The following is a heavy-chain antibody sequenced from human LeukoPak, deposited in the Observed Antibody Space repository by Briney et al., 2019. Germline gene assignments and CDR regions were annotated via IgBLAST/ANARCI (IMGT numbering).Heavy chain of an antibody. CDR1: GGSISSSSYY. V-gene: IGHV4-39*01. D-gene: IGHD2-2*01. CDR2: IYYSGST. CDR3: ASRSADYYYYYMDV. J-gene: IGHJ6*03. Sequence: KSSETLSPTCTVSGGSISSSSYYWGWIRQPPGKGLEWIGSIYYSGSTYYNPSLKSRVTISVDTSKNQFSLKLSSVTAADTAVYYCASRSADYYYYYMDVWGKGTTVTVSS.